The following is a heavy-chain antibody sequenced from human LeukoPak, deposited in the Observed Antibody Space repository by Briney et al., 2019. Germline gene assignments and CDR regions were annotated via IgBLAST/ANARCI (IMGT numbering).Heavy chain of an antibody. CDR3: ARDHHRRLYDSQARDTFDI. CDR1: GFTFSSYW. Sequence: GGSLRLSCAVSGFTFSSYWMHWVRQAPGKGLEWVSYISSSSSTMYYADSVKGRFSISRDNAKKSLYLQMNSLRAEDTAVYYCARDHHRRLYDSQARDTFDIWGQGTMVTVSS. V-gene: IGHV3-48*01. CDR2: ISSSSSTM. D-gene: IGHD3-22*01. J-gene: IGHJ3*02.